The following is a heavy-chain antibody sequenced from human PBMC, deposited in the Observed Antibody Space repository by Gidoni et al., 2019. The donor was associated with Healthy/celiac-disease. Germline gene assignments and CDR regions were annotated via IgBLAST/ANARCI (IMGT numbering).Heavy chain of an antibody. CDR1: GGSLSSSSYY. Sequence: QLQLQESGPGLVKPSETLSLTCTVSGGSLSSSSYYWGWIRQPSGKGLEWIGSIYYSGSTYYNPSLKSRVTISVDTSKNKFSRKRSSVTAADTAVYYGASRERGSSPWGQGTLVTVSS. CDR2: IYYSGST. D-gene: IGHD1-1*01. J-gene: IGHJ5*02. V-gene: IGHV4-39*07. CDR3: ASRERGSSP.